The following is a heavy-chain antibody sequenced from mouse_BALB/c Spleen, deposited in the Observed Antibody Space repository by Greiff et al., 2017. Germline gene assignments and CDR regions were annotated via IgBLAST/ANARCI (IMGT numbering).Heavy chain of an antibody. CDR3: ARPPYYRYDEFAY. V-gene: IGHV5-12-1*01. CDR1: GFAFSSYD. D-gene: IGHD2-14*01. J-gene: IGHJ3*01. CDR2: ISSGGGST. Sequence: DVKLVESGGGLVKPGGSLKLSCAASGFAFSSYDMSWVRQTPEKRLEWVAYISSGGGSTYYPDTVKGRFTISRDNAKNTLYLQMSSLKSEDTAMYYCARPPYYRYDEFAYWGQGTLVTVSA.